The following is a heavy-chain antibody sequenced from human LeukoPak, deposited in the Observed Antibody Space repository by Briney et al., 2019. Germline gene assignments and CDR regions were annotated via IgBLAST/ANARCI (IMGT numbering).Heavy chain of an antibody. V-gene: IGHV4-4*07. J-gene: IGHJ4*02. D-gene: IGHD1-26*01. CDR3: ARDGGSYLRYFDY. CDR1: GDSISTYY. CDR2: IYTSGST. Sequence: SETLSLTCTVSGDSISTYYWSWIRQPAGKGLEWIGHIYTSGSTNYNPSLKSRITMSVDTSKNQFSLKLHSVTAADTAVYYCARDGGSYLRYFDYWGQGTLVTVSS.